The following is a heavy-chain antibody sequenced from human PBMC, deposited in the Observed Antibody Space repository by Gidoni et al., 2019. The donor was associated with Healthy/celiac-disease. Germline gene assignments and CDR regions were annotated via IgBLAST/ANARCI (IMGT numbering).Heavy chain of an antibody. J-gene: IGHJ4*02. CDR1: GFTFGDYA. V-gene: IGHV3-49*05. CDR3: TSAIFVGALVGATLGLDY. CDR2: IRSKAYGGTT. D-gene: IGHD1-26*01. Sequence: EVQLVESGGGLVKPGRSLRLSRTASGFTFGDYAMSWFRQAPGKGLEWVGFIRSKAYGGTTEYAASVKGRFTISRDDSKSIAYLQMNSLKTEDTAVYYCTSAIFVGALVGATLGLDYWGQGTLVTVSS.